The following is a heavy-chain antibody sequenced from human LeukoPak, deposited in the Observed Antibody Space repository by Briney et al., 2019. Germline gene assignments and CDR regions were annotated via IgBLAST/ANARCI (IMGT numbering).Heavy chain of an antibody. D-gene: IGHD3-3*01. CDR3: ARGVYDFWSGYSYFDY. V-gene: IGHV4-34*01. Sequence: PSETLSLTCAVYGGSFSGYYWSWIRQPPGKGLEWIGEINHSGSTNYNPSLKSRVTISVDTSKNQFSLKLSSVTAADTAVYYCARGVYDFWSGYSYFDYWGQGTLVTVSS. J-gene: IGHJ4*02. CDR2: INHSGST. CDR1: GGSFSGYY.